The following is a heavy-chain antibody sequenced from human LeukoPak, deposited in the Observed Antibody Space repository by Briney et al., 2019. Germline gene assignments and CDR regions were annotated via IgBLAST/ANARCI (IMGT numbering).Heavy chain of an antibody. CDR2: ISYDGSNK. CDR1: GFTFSSYA. D-gene: IGHD3-10*01. V-gene: IGHV3-30-3*01. J-gene: IGHJ4*02. CDR3: ARPPKYYYGRIASFDY. Sequence: GGSLRLSCAASGFTFSSYAMHWVRQAPGKGLEWVAVISYDGSNKYYADSVKGRFTISRGNSKNTLYLQMNSLRAEDTAVYYCARPPKYYYGRIASFDYWGQGTLVTVSS.